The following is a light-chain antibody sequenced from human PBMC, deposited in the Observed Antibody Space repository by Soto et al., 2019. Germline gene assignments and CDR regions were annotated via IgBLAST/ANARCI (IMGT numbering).Light chain of an antibody. CDR2: SNN. J-gene: IGLJ3*02. CDR1: RSNIGSNT. Sequence: QSVLTQPPSASGTPGQRVSISCSGSRSNIGSNTVNWYQHLPGTAPRLLIYSNNQRPSGVPDRFSASKSGASASLAIIGLQSEDEADYYCAAWDDSLNGVLFGGGTKLT. CDR3: AAWDDSLNGVL. V-gene: IGLV1-44*01.